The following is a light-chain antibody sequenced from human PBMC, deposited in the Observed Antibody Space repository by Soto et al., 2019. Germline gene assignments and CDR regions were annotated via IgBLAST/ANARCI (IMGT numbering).Light chain of an antibody. Sequence: DIQMTQSPSSLSASVGDSVTIPCRASQRINKYLNWYQQRSGRAPRLLIHTASSLHSGVPSRFSGSGSGSDFTLTISSLQPEDFATYFCQQSFSTPYNFGQGTKVDIK. CDR2: TAS. CDR3: QQSFSTPYN. V-gene: IGKV1-39*01. CDR1: QRINKY. J-gene: IGKJ2*01.